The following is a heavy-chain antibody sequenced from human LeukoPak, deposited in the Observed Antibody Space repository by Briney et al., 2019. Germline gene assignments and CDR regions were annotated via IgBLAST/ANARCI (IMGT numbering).Heavy chain of an antibody. CDR3: ARDRLRYFDWSNDAFDI. J-gene: IGHJ3*02. V-gene: IGHV3-7*01. D-gene: IGHD3-9*01. CDR2: IKQDGSEK. CDR1: GFTFSSYW. Sequence: GGSLRLSCAASGFTFSSYWMSWVRQAPGKGLEWVANIKQDGSEKYYVDSVKGRFTISRDNAKNSLYLQTNSLRAEDTAVYYCARDRLRYFDWSNDAFDIWGQGTMVTVSS.